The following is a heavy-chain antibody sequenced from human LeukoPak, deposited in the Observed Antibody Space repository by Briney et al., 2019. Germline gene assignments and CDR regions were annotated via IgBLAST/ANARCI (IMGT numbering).Heavy chain of an antibody. CDR2: IIPILGIA. CDR3: AREAGSGYVPFYYYYGMDV. D-gene: IGHD3-22*01. J-gene: IGHJ6*02. CDR1: GGTFSSYA. Sequence: SVKVSCKASGGTFSSYAISWVREAPGQGLEWMGRIIPILGIANYAQNFQGRVTITADKSTSTAYMELSSLRSEDTAVYYCAREAGSGYVPFYYYYGMDVWGQGTTVTVSS. V-gene: IGHV1-69*04.